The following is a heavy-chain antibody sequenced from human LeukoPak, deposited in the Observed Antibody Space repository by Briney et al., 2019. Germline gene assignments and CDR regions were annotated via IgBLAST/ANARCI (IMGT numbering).Heavy chain of an antibody. D-gene: IGHD3-10*01. J-gene: IGHJ6*04. V-gene: IGHV3-49*04. Sequence: GGSLRLSCTASGFTFGDYAMSWVRQAPGKGLEWVGFIRSKAYGGTTEYAASVKGRFTISRDDSKSIAYLQMNSLKTEDTAVYYCTRDQVWFGELNYYYGMDVWGKGTTVTVSS. CDR3: TRDQVWFGELNYYYGMDV. CDR1: GFTFGDYA. CDR2: IRSKAYGGTT.